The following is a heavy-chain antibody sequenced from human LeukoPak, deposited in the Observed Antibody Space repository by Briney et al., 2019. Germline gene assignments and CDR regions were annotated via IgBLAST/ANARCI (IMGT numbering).Heavy chain of an antibody. CDR2: LSYDGSNK. CDR1: GFTFSSYG. Sequence: GGSLRLSCATSGFTFSSYGMHWVRQAPGKGLEWVAVLSYDGSNKYYADSVKGRFSISRDNSKNTLYLQMNSLRAEDTAVYHCARTDLMVRGVTYFYYWGQGTLVTVSS. CDR3: ARTDLMVRGVTYFYY. D-gene: IGHD3-10*01. J-gene: IGHJ4*02. V-gene: IGHV3-30*03.